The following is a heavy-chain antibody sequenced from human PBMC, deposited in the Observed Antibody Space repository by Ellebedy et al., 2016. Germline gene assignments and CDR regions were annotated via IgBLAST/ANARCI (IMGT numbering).Heavy chain of an antibody. CDR1: GLTFSTYT. CDR3: ANSTARN. CDR2: ISGTSTYI. J-gene: IGHJ4*02. V-gene: IGHV3-21*01. D-gene: IGHD4-11*01. Sequence: GGSLRLXXAASGLTFSTYTMNWVRQAPGKGLEWVSSISGTSTYISYADSVKGRFTISRDNAKNSLYLQMNSLRDEDTAIYYCANSTARNWGQGTLVTVSS.